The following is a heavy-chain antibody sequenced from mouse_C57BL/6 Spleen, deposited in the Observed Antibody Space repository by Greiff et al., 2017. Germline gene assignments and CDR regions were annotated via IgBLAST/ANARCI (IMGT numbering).Heavy chain of an antibody. J-gene: IGHJ3*01. CDR1: GYTFTGYW. CDR3: ARVPYDLWFAY. CDR2: ILPGSGST. V-gene: IGHV1-9*01. D-gene: IGHD2-3*01. Sequence: QVQLKESGAELMKPGASVKLSCKATGYTFTGYWIEWVKQRPGHGLEWIGEILPGSGSTNYNEKFKGKATFTADKSSNTAYMQLSSLKTEDSAIYYCARVPYDLWFAYWGQGTLGTVSA.